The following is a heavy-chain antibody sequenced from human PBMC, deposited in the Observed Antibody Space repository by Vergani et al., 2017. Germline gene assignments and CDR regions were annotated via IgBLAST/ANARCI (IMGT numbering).Heavy chain of an antibody. V-gene: IGHV3-21*01. Sequence: EVQLVESGGGLVNPGGSLRLSCAASGFTFSSYSMNWVRQAPGKGLEWVSSISSSSSYIYYADSVKGRFTISRDNAKNSLYLQMNSLRAEDTAVYYCAREGVADAPGYYYYGMDVWGQGTTVTVSS. CDR1: GFTFSSYS. CDR2: ISSSSSYI. CDR3: AREGVADAPGYYYYGMDV. D-gene: IGHD3-3*01. J-gene: IGHJ6*02.